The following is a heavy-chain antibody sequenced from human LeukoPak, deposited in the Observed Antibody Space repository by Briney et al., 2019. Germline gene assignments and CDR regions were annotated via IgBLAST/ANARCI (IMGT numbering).Heavy chain of an antibody. V-gene: IGHV7-4-1*02. CDR1: GYTFTSYA. D-gene: IGHD4/OR15-4a*01. J-gene: IGHJ5*02. Sequence: ASVKVSCKASGYTFTSYAMNWVRQAPGQGLEWMGWINTNTGNPTYAQGFTGRFVFSLDTSVSTAYLQISSLKAEDTAVYYCARVLTIGVVNWFDPWGQGTLVTVSS. CDR2: INTNTGNP. CDR3: ARVLTIGVVNWFDP.